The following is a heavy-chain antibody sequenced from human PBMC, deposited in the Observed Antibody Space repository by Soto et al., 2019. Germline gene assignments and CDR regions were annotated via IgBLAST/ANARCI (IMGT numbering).Heavy chain of an antibody. J-gene: IGHJ6*03. D-gene: IGHD6-19*01. Sequence: QDQLVQSGVEVKKPGASVKVSCRASAYSFTNYGITWVRQAPGQGFEWMGWISAYNGNTNYAQKFQGRVTMTTAASTSTAYLEWRSLRSDDTAVYYCARDRGVAPPVAGNTHYYYYMDVWGTGTTVSVSS. CDR3: ARDRGVAPPVAGNTHYYYYMDV. CDR1: AYSFTNYG. V-gene: IGHV1-18*01. CDR2: ISAYNGNT.